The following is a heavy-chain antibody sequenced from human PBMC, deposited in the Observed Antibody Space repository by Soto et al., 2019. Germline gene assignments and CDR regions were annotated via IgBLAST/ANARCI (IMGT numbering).Heavy chain of an antibody. J-gene: IGHJ6*02. D-gene: IGHD6-6*01. CDR1: GGTFSSYA. CDR2: IIPIFGTA. CDR3: ARDGSSSSPDYYYYGMDV. V-gene: IGHV1-69*13. Sequence: GASVKVSCKASGGTFSSYAISWVRQAPGQGLEWMGGIIPIFGTANYAQKFQGRVTITADGSTSTAYMELSSLRSEDTAVYYCARDGSSSSPDYYYYGMDVWGQGTTVTVSS.